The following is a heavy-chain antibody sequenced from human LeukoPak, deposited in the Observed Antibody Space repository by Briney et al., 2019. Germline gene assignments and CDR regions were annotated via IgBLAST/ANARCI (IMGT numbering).Heavy chain of an antibody. CDR1: GGSISSSSYY. Sequence: KTSETLSLTCTVSGGSISSSSYYWGWIRQPPGKGLEWIGSIYCSGSTYYNPSLKSRVTISVDTSKNQFSLKLSSVTAADTAVYYCARSRQYQLLGWFDPWGQGTLVTVSS. V-gene: IGHV4-39*01. CDR3: ARSRQYQLLGWFDP. J-gene: IGHJ5*02. CDR2: IYCSGST. D-gene: IGHD2-2*01.